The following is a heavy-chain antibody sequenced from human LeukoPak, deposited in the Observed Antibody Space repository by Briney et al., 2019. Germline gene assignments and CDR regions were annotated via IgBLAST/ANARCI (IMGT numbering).Heavy chain of an antibody. J-gene: IGHJ6*03. Sequence: PGGSLRLSCAVSGFTFSDYHMSWVRQAPGKGLEWISHITTSSSTINYADSVKGRFIISRDNAKNSLYLQMNSLRAEDTAVYYCARDGGITMVRGVILNGDYYYYYMDVWGKGTTVTVSS. CDR2: ITTSSSTI. V-gene: IGHV3-11*04. D-gene: IGHD3-10*01. CDR3: ARDGGITMVRGVILNGDYYYYYMDV. CDR1: GFTFSDYH.